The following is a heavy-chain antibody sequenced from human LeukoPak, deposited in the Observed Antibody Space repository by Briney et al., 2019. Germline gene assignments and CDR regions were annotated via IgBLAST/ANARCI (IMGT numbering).Heavy chain of an antibody. V-gene: IGHV3-15*07. J-gene: IGHJ4*02. CDR1: GFGFSGAW. CDR2: IRLESEGGTV. CDR3: AGRPTGYSSGYIY. Sequence: PGGSLRLSCAASGFGFSGAWMNWVRQAPGKGLEWVGRIRLESEGGTVDYAAPVKGRFTISRDNSKNIVYLQMNNLRVEDTAVYYCAGRPTGYSSGYIYWGQGTLVTVSS. D-gene: IGHD5-18*01.